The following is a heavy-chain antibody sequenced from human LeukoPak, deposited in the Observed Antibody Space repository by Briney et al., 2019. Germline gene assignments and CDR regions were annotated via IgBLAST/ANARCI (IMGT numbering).Heavy chain of an antibody. J-gene: IGHJ6*02. CDR2: ISFDGSNE. V-gene: IGHV3-30*18. CDR1: GFSFSSYG. CDR3: AKSGSSPPYYYYGMDV. Sequence: HPGRSLRLSCAASGFSFSSYGMHWVRQAPGKGLEWVAVISFDGSNEYYADSVKGRFTISRDNSKNSLYLHMNCLRAEDTAVYYCAKSGSSPPYYYYGMDVWGQGTTVTVSS. D-gene: IGHD6-13*01.